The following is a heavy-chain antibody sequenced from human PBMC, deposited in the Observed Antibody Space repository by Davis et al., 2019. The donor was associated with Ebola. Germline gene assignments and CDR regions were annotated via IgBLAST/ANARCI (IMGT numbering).Heavy chain of an antibody. D-gene: IGHD2-15*01. CDR3: ARVRVVAKTTRYYDGKDV. V-gene: IGHV4-34*01. Sequence: MPGGSLRLSCPVYGGSSSASYWSWIRQPPGKGLEWIGEINHSGSINYNPSLKSRVTISVDTSKNQFSLKLSSVTAADTAGYCCARVRVVAKTTRYYDGKDVWGQGSTVTVSS. CDR1: GGSSSASY. CDR2: INHSGSI. J-gene: IGHJ6*02.